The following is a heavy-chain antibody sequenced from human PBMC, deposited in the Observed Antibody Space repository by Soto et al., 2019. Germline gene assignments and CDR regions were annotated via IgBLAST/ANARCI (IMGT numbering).Heavy chain of an antibody. CDR3: VRDAACSSTSCYSDYYYYYGMDV. Sequence: GASVKVSCKASGYTFTSYGISWVRQAPGQGLEWMGWISAYNGNTNYAQKLQGRVTMTTDTSTSTAYMELRSLRSDDTAVYYCVRDAACSSTSCYSDYYYYYGMDVWGQGTTVTVSS. CDR2: ISAYNGNT. D-gene: IGHD2-2*01. J-gene: IGHJ6*02. V-gene: IGHV1-18*01. CDR1: GYTFTSYG.